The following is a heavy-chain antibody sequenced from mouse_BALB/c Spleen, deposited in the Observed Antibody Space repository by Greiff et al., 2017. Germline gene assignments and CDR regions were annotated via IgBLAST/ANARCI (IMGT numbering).Heavy chain of an antibody. Sequence: VKLQESGPGLVQPSQSLSITCTVSGFSLTSYGVHWVRQSPGKGLEWLGVIWSGGSTDYNAAFISRLSISKDNSKSQVFFKMNSLQANDTAIYYCARTYYRYDEDYYAMDYWGQGTSVTVSS. D-gene: IGHD2-14*01. CDR1: GFSLTSYG. CDR3: ARTYYRYDEDYYAMDY. V-gene: IGHV2-2*02. J-gene: IGHJ4*01. CDR2: IWSGGST.